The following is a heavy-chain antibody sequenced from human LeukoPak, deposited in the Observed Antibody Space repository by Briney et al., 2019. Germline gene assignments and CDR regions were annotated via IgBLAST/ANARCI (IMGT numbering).Heavy chain of an antibody. CDR3: AKDRGPGGKVYWFDP. V-gene: IGHV3-23*01. D-gene: IGHD4-23*01. CDR1: GFTFSNYA. J-gene: IGHJ5*02. CDR2: ISGSGGST. Sequence: GGSLRLSCAASGFTFSNYAMNWVRQAPGKGLEWVSDISGSGGSTYYADSVKGRFTISRDNSKNTLYLQMSSLRVEETAVYYCAKDRGPGGKVYWFDPWGQGTLVTVSS.